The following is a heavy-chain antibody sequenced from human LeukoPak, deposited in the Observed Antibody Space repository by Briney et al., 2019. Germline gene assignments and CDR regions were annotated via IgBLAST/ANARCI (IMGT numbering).Heavy chain of an antibody. V-gene: IGHV3-7*01. J-gene: IGHJ4*02. CDR3: VRDNWNNVY. D-gene: IGHD1/OR15-1a*01. Sequence: GGSLRLSCAASGSTFSSSWMSWVRQAPGKGLEWVANINHDGGEIFYVDSVKGRFTISRDNAKNSLYLQMNSLRGEDTAVYHCVRDNWNNVYWGQGTLVTVSS. CDR1: GSTFSSSW. CDR2: INHDGGEI.